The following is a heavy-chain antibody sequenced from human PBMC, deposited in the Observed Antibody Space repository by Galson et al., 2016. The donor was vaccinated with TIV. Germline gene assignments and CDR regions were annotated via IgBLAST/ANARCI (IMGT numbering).Heavy chain of an antibody. D-gene: IGHD3-10*01. CDR3: ARGRGYYFGSGSSYFDH. V-gene: IGHV1-69*06. J-gene: IGHJ4*02. CDR2: INPIFGTA. Sequence: SVKVSCKASGGTFSNFVISWVRQAPGQGLEWMGSINPIFGTANYAQKFQGRVTITADTSTSTIYMELSSLRSEDTAVYYCARGRGYYFGSGSSYFDHWGQGSLVTVSS. CDR1: GGTFSNFV.